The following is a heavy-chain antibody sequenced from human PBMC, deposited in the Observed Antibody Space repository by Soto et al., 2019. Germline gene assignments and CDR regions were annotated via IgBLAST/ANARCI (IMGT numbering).Heavy chain of an antibody. CDR3: ARAIVVVPAAIPAPYYYGMNV. V-gene: IGHV1-69*13. J-gene: IGHJ6*02. D-gene: IGHD2-2*02. CDR2: IIPIFGTA. Sequence: SVKVSCKASGGTFSSYAISWVRQAPGQGLEWMGGIIPIFGTANYAQKFQGRVTIAADESTSTAYMELSSLRSEDTAVYYCARAIVVVPAAIPAPYYYGMNVWGQGTTVTVSS. CDR1: GGTFSSYA.